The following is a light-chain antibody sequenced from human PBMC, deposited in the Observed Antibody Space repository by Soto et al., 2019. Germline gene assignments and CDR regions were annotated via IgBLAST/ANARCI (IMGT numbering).Light chain of an antibody. CDR1: QSVLYRSNNKNY. CDR2: WAS. J-gene: IGKJ2*01. CDR3: QQYYSTPHT. Sequence: DIVMTQSPDSLAVSLGERATINCKSSQSVLYRSNNKNYLAWYHQNPGQPPKLLIYWASTRESGVPDRVSGSWSGTDFTLTISSLQAEEVAVYYCQQYYSTPHTFGQGTKLEI. V-gene: IGKV4-1*01.